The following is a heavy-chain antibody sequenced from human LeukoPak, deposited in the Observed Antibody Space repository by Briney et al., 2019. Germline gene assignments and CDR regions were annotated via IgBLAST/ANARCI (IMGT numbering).Heavy chain of an antibody. D-gene: IGHD6-13*01. CDR1: GFTFTNYH. J-gene: IGHJ4*02. CDR3: ARAPAGTLDL. Sequence: ASVKVSCKASGFTFTNYHIHWVGQAPGQGLEWVALIKGTGDRPDYAQKFQGRVTVTCDTSTNTAYLDLWSLKLEDTAVYYCARAPAGTLDLWGQGTLVTVSS. CDR2: IKGTGDRP. V-gene: IGHV1-46*01.